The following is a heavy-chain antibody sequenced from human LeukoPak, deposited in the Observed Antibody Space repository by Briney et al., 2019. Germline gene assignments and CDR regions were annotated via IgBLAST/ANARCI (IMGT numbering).Heavy chain of an antibody. V-gene: IGHV1-69*05. CDR1: GGTFSSYA. CDR3: ARDVVVPAAKAGWFDP. CDR2: IIPIFGTA. J-gene: IGHJ5*02. Sequence: GSSVKLSCKASGGTFSSYATSWVRQAPGQGLEWMGGIIPIFGTANYAQKFQGRVTITTDESTSTAYMELSSLRSEDTAVYYCARDVVVPAAKAGWFDPWGQGTLVTVSS. D-gene: IGHD2-2*01.